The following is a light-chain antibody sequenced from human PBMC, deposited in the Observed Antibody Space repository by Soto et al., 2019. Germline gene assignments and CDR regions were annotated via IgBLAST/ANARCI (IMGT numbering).Light chain of an antibody. CDR2: DAS. CDR1: QAPGGF. J-gene: IGKJ2*01. Sequence: IQVTQTPNTLSTSVGGRVTITCRASQAPGGFLAWFQQMPGKAPKLLIYDASNLQTGVPRRFSGSQTGTEFTLTISGLQPDDYASYFCLQYDSYPYSFGQGTKVDI. V-gene: IGKV1-5*01. CDR3: LQYDSYPYS.